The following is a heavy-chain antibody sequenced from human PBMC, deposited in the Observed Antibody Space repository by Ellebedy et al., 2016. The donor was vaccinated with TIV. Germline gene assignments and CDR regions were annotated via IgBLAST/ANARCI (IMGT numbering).Heavy chain of an antibody. CDR2: IRYDGSDK. V-gene: IGHV3-30*02. CDR1: GFTFHSYG. D-gene: IGHD3-10*01. Sequence: GESLKISCAASGFTFHSYGMHWVRQAPGKGLEWVTFIRYDGSDKYYADSVKGRFTVSRDNSKNTLTLQMNGLRPDDTAVYYCAKVLFAFGEFESPLDPWGQGTLVIVSS. CDR3: AKVLFAFGEFESPLDP. J-gene: IGHJ5*02.